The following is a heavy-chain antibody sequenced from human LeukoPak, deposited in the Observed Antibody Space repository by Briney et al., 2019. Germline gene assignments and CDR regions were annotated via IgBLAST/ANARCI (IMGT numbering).Heavy chain of an antibody. J-gene: IGHJ6*03. CDR3: TSRGSCSSTSCPDLYYYYYMDV. Sequence: GGSLRLSCAASGFTFSGSAMHWVRQASGKGLEWVGRIRSKANSYATAYAASVKGRFTISRDDSKNTAYLQMNSLKTEDTAVYYCTSRGSCSSTSCPDLYYYYYMDVWSKGTTVTVSS. D-gene: IGHD2-2*01. V-gene: IGHV3-73*01. CDR2: IRSKANSYAT. CDR1: GFTFSGSA.